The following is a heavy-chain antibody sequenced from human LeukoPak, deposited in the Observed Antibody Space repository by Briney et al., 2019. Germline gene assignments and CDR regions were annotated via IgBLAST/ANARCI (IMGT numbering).Heavy chain of an antibody. CDR3: ARGPPIIVVITPGFDF. J-gene: IGHJ4*02. D-gene: IGHD3-22*01. Sequence: SVKVSCKASGGTFSSYAISWVRQAPGQGLEWMGGIIPIFGTANYAQKFQGRVTITADESTSTAYMELSSLRAEDTAVYYCARGPPIIVVITPGFDFWGQGTLVTVSS. CDR2: IIPIFGTA. CDR1: GGTFSSYA. V-gene: IGHV1-69*13.